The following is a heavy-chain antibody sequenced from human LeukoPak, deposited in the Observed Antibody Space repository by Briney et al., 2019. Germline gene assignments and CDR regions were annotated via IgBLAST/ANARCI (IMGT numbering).Heavy chain of an antibody. CDR2: ISYDGSNE. V-gene: IGHV3-30*18. CDR1: GFTFSSYG. Sequence: GGSLRLSCAASGFTFSSYGMHWVRQTPGKGLEWVALISYDGSNEYYADSVQGRFTISRDNSKNTLYLQMNSLRAEDTAVYYCAKDSAWRYYFDYWGQGTLVTVSS. CDR3: AKDSAWRYYFDY. D-gene: IGHD3-3*01. J-gene: IGHJ4*02.